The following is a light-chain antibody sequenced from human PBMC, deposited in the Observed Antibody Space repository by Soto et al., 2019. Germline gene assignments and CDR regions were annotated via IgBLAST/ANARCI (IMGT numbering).Light chain of an antibody. Sequence: QSALTQPASVSGSPGQSITISCTGTSSDVGVYNYVSWYQQHPGKVPKLMIYDVNIRPSGVSNRFSGSKSGNTASLTISGLQAEDEADYYCSSYTTSSTVVFGGGTKLTVL. CDR1: SSDVGVYNY. CDR3: SSYTTSSTVV. J-gene: IGLJ2*01. CDR2: DVN. V-gene: IGLV2-14*03.